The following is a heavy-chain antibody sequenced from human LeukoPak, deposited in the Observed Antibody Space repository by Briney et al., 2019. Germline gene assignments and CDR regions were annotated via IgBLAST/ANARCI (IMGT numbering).Heavy chain of an antibody. V-gene: IGHV3-30*18. J-gene: IGHJ4*02. D-gene: IGHD5-12*01. Sequence: GGSLRLSCAASGFILRSYGMHWVRQAPGKGLEWVAFISYDGSNKYYADSVKGRFTISRDNSKNTLYLQMNSLTADDTAVYYCAKGGGYDFTIDYWGQGTLVTVSS. CDR3: AKGGGYDFTIDY. CDR2: ISYDGSNK. CDR1: GFILRSYG.